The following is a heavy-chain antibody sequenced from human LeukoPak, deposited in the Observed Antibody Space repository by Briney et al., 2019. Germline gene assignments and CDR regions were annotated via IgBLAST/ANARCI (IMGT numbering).Heavy chain of an antibody. Sequence: GASVKVSCKASGYTFTSYGISWVRQAPGQGLEWMGWINAYNGNTNYAQKLQGRVTMTTDTSTSTAYMELRSLRSDDTAVYYCARDRCSGGSCYSDYWGQGTLVTVSS. CDR2: INAYNGNT. V-gene: IGHV1-18*01. CDR3: ARDRCSGGSCYSDY. D-gene: IGHD2-15*01. J-gene: IGHJ4*02. CDR1: GYTFTSYG.